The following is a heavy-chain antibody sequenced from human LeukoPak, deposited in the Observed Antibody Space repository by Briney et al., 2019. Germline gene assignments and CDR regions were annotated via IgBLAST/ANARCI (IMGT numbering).Heavy chain of an antibody. V-gene: IGHV4-39*07. D-gene: IGHD3-9*01. CDR1: GGSISSSSYY. CDR3: ASVLSDFDPFDY. J-gene: IGHJ4*02. Sequence: PPETLSLTCTVSGGSISSSSYYWGWIRQPPGKGLEWIGSIYYSGSTYYNPSLKSRVTISVDTSKNQFSLKLSSVTAADTAVYYCASVLSDFDPFDYWGQGTLVTVSS. CDR2: IYYSGST.